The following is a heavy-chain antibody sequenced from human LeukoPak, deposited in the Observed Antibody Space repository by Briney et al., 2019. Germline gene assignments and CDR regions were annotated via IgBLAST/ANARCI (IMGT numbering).Heavy chain of an antibody. CDR2: INSDGSNT. D-gene: IGHD5-18*01. CDR3: ARSQYSYGPGLDY. CDR1: GFTFSSYW. V-gene: IGHV3-74*01. J-gene: IGHJ4*02. Sequence: GGSLRLSCAASGFTFSSYWMHWVRQAPGKGLVWVSRINSDGSNTSYADSVKGRFTISRDNAKNTLHLQMNSLRAEDAAVYYCARSQYSYGPGLDYWGQGTLVTVSS.